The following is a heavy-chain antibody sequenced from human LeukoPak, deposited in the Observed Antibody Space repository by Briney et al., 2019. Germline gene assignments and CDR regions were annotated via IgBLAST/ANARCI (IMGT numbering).Heavy chain of an antibody. V-gene: IGHV3-23*01. CDR1: GESFSDSY. CDR3: AKDYLFDY. Sequence: PSETLSLTCAVYGESFSDSYWIWIRQAPGKGLEWVSAISNNGGRTYYADFVKGRFTISRDNSKNTLYLQMNSLRAEDTAVYYCAKDYLFDYWGQGTLVTVSS. CDR2: ISNNGGRT. J-gene: IGHJ4*02.